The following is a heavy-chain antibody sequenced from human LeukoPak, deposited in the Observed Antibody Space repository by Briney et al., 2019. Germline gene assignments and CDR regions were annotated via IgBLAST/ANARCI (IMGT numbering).Heavy chain of an antibody. Sequence: GGSLRLSCAASGFTSSSYWMHWVRQAPGKGLVWVSRIKSDGKTNYADSVKGRFTISRDNAKNTVSLQMNSLRAEDTGVYYCARAPSEIGGYYPEYFRHWGQGTLVTVSS. CDR3: ARAPSEIGGYYPEYFRH. CDR1: GFTSSSYW. V-gene: IGHV3-74*01. CDR2: IKSDGKT. J-gene: IGHJ1*01. D-gene: IGHD3-22*01.